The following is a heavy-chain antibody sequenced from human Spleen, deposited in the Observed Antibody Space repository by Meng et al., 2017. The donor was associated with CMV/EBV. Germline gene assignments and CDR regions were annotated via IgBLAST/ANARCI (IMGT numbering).Heavy chain of an antibody. Sequence: KVSCKASGYTFTSHWIAWVRQMPGKGLEWMGIIYPGDSDTRYSPSFQGQVTISADKSISTAYLQWSSLKASDTAMYYCARHGDSSGYTGMDYWGQGTLVTVSS. J-gene: IGHJ4*02. CDR1: GYTFTSHW. V-gene: IGHV5-51*01. CDR3: ARHGDSSGYTGMDY. D-gene: IGHD3-22*01. CDR2: IYPGDSDT.